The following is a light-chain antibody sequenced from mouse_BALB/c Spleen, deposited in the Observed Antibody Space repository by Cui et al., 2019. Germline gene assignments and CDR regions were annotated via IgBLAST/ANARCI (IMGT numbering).Light chain of an antibody. CDR3: LQYASSPYT. J-gene: IGKJ2*01. CDR2: ATS. Sequence: DLQMTQSPSSLSASLGERVSLTCRASQDIGSSVNLLQQEPDGTNRRLIYATSSLDSGVPKRCSGSRSGSDYSLTISSLESEDFVDYYCLQYASSPYTFGGGTKLEIK. CDR1: QDIGSS. V-gene: IGKV9-120*02.